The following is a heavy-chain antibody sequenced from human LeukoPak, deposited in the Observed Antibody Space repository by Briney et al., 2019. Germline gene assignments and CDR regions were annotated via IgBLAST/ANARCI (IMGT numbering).Heavy chain of an antibody. J-gene: IGHJ4*02. CDR1: HYTFTDYG. Sequence: ASVKVSCKASHYTFTDYGINWVRQAPGQGLEWVGWVSAFNGHTFYAQKFQGRITMTTDTSTSTAHMELRSLTSDDTAVYYCARALAVTGRGPRDFDFWGQGTLVTVSS. CDR2: VSAFNGHT. CDR3: ARALAVTGRGPRDFDF. V-gene: IGHV1-18*01. D-gene: IGHD6-19*01.